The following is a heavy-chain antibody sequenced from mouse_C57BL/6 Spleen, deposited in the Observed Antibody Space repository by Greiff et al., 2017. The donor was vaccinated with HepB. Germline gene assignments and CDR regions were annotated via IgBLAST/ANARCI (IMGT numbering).Heavy chain of an antibody. J-gene: IGHJ2*01. D-gene: IGHD1-1*01. CDR2: IYPGDGDT. V-gene: IGHV1-82*01. CDR3: AREPYYYGSSYNY. CDR1: GYAFSSSW. Sequence: VQLQQSGPELVKPGASVKISCKASGYAFSSSWMNWVKQRPGKGLEWIGRIYPGDGDTNYNGKFKGKATLTADKSSSTAYMQLSSLTSEDSAVYFCAREPYYYGSSYNYWGQGTTLTVSS.